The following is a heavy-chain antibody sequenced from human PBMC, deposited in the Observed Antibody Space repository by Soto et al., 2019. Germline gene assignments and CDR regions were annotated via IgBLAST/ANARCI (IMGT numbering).Heavy chain of an antibody. CDR2: IYYSGGT. CDR1: GASIGSGDYY. J-gene: IGHJ5*02. CDR3: ASIYDSSGYYYGNNWFDP. V-gene: IGHV4-31*02. D-gene: IGHD3-22*01. Sequence: PSETLSLTCTVSGASIGSGDYYWSWIRPHPGKGLEWIGYIYYSGGTYYNPSLKSRVTIPVDTSKNQFSLELSSVTAADTAVYYCASIYDSSGYYYGNNWFDPWGQGTLVTVSS.